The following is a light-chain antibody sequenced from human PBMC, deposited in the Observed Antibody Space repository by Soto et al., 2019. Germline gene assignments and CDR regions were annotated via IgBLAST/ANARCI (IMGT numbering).Light chain of an antibody. J-gene: IGLJ3*02. CDR1: SSDIGGYTY. CDR2: EVS. CDR3: TSYTSSSTWV. Sequence: QPASVSGSPGQSITISCTGTSSDIGGYTYVSWYQQHPGKAPKLMIYEVSNRPSGISSRFSGSKSGNTASLTISGLQAEDESDYYCTSYTSSSTWVFGGGTKLTVL. V-gene: IGLV2-14*01.